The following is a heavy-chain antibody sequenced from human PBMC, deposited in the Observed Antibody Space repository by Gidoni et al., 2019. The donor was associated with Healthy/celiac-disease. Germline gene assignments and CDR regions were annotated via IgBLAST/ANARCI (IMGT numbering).Heavy chain of an antibody. D-gene: IGHD6-13*01. CDR2: ISGSGSST. V-gene: IGHV3-23*01. J-gene: IGHJ2*01. CDR3: AKLYSSSWRSSQNWYFDL. Sequence: EVQLLESGGGLVQPGGSLRLSCAASGFTFSSYAMSWVRQAPGKGLEWVSAISGSGSSTYYADSVKGRFTISRDNSKSTLYLQMNSLRAEDTAVYYCAKLYSSSWRSSQNWYFDLWGRGTLVTVSS. CDR1: GFTFSSYA.